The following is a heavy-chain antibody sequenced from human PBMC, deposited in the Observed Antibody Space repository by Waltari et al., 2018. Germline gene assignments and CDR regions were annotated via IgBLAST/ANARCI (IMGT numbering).Heavy chain of an antibody. Sequence: QVQLVESGGGVVQPGKSLRLSCSASGFSFSGFSMHWVRQAPGKGREWGAVITHEGKHKAYADAVKGRFTISRDNSKNTVYLQMNILRLQDTAVYYCASDPCRLSTPGGYFDNGGQGTLVTVSS. V-gene: IGHV3-30*03. D-gene: IGHD2-8*02. CDR1: GFSFSGFS. CDR3: ASDPCRLSTPGGYFDN. CDR2: ITHEGKHK. J-gene: IGHJ4*02.